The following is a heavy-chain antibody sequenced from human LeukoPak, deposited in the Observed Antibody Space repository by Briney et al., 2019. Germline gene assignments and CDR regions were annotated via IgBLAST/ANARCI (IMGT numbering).Heavy chain of an antibody. J-gene: IGHJ6*03. CDR2: INGGGGST. Sequence: PGGSLRLSCAASGFTFSSYAMSWVRQAPGKGLEWVSSINGGGGSTYYADSVKGRFTISRDNSNNTLYLQMNSLRAEDTAVYYCAKTIWFGEQRYYYYYMDVWGKGTTVTISS. D-gene: IGHD3-10*01. CDR1: GFTFSSYA. CDR3: AKTIWFGEQRYYYYYMDV. V-gene: IGHV3-23*01.